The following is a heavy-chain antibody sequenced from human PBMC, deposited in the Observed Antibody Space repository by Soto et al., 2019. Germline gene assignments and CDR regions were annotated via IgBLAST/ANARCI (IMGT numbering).Heavy chain of an antibody. CDR1: GFTFDDYA. D-gene: IGHD5-18*01. J-gene: IGHJ4*02. Sequence: PGGSLRLSCAASGFTFDDYAMHWVRQAPGKGLEWVSGISWNSGSIGYADSVKGRFTISRDNAKNSLYLQMNSLRAEDTALYYCAKERYEYSYGPIDYWGQGTLVTVSS. CDR2: ISWNSGSI. V-gene: IGHV3-9*01. CDR3: AKERYEYSYGPIDY.